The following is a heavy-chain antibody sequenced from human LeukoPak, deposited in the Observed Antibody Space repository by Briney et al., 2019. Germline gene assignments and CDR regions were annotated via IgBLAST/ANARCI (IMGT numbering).Heavy chain of an antibody. D-gene: IGHD3-22*01. CDR2: IYYSGST. J-gene: IGHJ5*02. Sequence: SETLSLTCTVSGGSISSGDYYWSWIRQPPGKGLEWIGYIYYSGSTYYNPSLKSRVTISVDTSKNQFSLKLSSVTAADTAVYYCARLLSDSSHNWFDPWGQGTLVTVPS. CDR1: GGSISSGDYY. V-gene: IGHV4-30-4*01. CDR3: ARLLSDSSHNWFDP.